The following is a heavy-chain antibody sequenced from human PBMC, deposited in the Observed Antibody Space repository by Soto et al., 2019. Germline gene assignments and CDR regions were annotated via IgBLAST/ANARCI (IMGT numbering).Heavy chain of an antibody. J-gene: IGHJ6*02. Sequence: QVQLVESGGGVVQPGRSLRLSCAASGLTFSSYGMHWVRQAPCKGLAWVAVISYDGTNKYYADSVKGRFTISRDNSKNTLYLQMNSLRAEDTAVYYCAKDLLRPGRAYGMDVWGQGTTVTVSS. V-gene: IGHV3-30*18. CDR2: ISYDGTNK. CDR1: GLTFSSYG. CDR3: AKDLLRPGRAYGMDV.